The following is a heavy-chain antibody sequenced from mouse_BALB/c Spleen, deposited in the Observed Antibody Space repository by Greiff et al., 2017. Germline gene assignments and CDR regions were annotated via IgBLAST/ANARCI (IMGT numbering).Heavy chain of an antibody. V-gene: IGHV3-6*02. Sequence: EVQLQQSGPGLVKPSQSLSLTCSVTGYSITSGYYWNWIRQFPGNKLEWMGYISYDGSNNYNPSLKNRISITRDTSKNQFFLKLNSVTTEDTATYYCARCYGSSYGWYFDVWGAGTTVTVSS. D-gene: IGHD1-1*01. CDR3: ARCYGSSYGWYFDV. J-gene: IGHJ1*01. CDR2: ISYDGSN. CDR1: GYSITSGYY.